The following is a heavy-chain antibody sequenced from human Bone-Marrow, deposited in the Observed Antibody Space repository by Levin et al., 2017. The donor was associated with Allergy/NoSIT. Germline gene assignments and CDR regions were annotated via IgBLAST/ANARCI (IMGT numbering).Heavy chain of an antibody. J-gene: IGHJ4*02. CDR2: IYHSGST. V-gene: IGHV4-4*02. CDR1: GGSISSSNW. CDR3: ARDLKGDGYNYGIDY. D-gene: IGHD5-24*01. Sequence: SCAVSGGSISSSNWWSWVRQPPGKGLEWIGEIYHSGSTNYNPSLKSRVTISVDKSKNQFSLKLSSVTAADTAVYYCARDLKGDGYNYGIDYWGQGTLVTVSS.